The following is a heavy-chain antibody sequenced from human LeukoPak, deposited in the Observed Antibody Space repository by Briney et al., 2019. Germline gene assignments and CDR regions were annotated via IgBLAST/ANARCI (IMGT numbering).Heavy chain of an antibody. V-gene: IGHV3-30*18. D-gene: IGHD4-17*01. CDR1: GFTFSSYG. Sequence: PGGSLRLSCAASGFTFSSYGMHWVRQAPGKGLEWVAVISYDGSNKYYADSVKGRFTISRDNSKNTLYLQMNSLRAEDTAVYYCAKDPDDYGDRDEGYWGQGTLVTVSS. CDR2: ISYDGSNK. J-gene: IGHJ4*02. CDR3: AKDPDDYGDRDEGY.